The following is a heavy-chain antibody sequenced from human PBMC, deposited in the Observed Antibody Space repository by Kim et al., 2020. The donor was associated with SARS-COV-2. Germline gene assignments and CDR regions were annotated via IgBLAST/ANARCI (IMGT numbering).Heavy chain of an antibody. CDR1: EFTFSRYS. V-gene: IGHV3-21*01. CDR3: ARDLSLGRPGGFDF. D-gene: IGHD3-10*01. J-gene: IGHJ4*02. CDR2: ISRNSDYI. Sequence: GGSLRLSCAASEFTFSRYSMNWVRQVPGKGLEWVSTISRNSDYIYYAESVEGRFTISRDNAKNSVYLQMNSLRVDDTAMYYCARDLSLGRPGGFDFWGQG.